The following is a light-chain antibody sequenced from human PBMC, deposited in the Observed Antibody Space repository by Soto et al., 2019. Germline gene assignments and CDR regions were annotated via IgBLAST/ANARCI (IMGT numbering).Light chain of an antibody. V-gene: IGKV3-20*01. CDR2: GAS. CDR3: QQYGNSPWT. J-gene: IGKJ1*01. CDR1: QSISNNY. Sequence: EIVLTQSPGTLSLSPGERATLSCRASQSISNNYLAWYQQKPGQAPRVLIYGASSRATGIPDRFSGSGSGTDFTLTISRLQPEDFGVYYCQQYGNSPWTFGQGTKVEIK.